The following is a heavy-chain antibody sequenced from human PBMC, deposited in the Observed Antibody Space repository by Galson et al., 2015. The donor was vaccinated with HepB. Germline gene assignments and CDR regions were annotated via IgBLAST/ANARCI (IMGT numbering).Heavy chain of an antibody. Sequence: PALVKPTPTLTLTCTFFGFSLSNTGVGVGWVRQPPGKALEWLALIYWDNDRRYSPFLKSRLTITKGTSKNQVVLTMTNMDPVDTATYFCARALGYYGDYATLYYWGQGILVTVSS. CDR2: IYWDNDR. CDR3: ARALGYYGDYATLYY. D-gene: IGHD4-17*01. CDR1: GFSLSNTGVG. J-gene: IGHJ4*02. V-gene: IGHV2-5*02.